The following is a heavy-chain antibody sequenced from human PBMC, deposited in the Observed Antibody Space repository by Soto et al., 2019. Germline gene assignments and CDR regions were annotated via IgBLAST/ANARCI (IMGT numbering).Heavy chain of an antibody. CDR3: ARDPRGYSYGYQTETLYYYYGMDV. V-gene: IGHV3-21*01. Sequence: PGGSLRLSCAASGFTFSSYSMNWVRQAPGKGLEWVSSISSSSSYIYYADSVKGRFTISRDNAKNSLYLQMNSLRAEDTAVYYCARDPRGYSYGYQTETLYYYYGMDVWGQGTTVTVSS. J-gene: IGHJ6*02. CDR1: GFTFSSYS. CDR2: ISSSSSYI. D-gene: IGHD5-18*01.